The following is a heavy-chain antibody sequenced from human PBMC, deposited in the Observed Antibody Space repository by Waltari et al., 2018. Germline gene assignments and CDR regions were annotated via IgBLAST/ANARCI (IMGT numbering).Heavy chain of an antibody. D-gene: IGHD1-7*01. CDR1: GDSLSSNLF. CDR2: IYYSGVT. V-gene: IGHV4-38-2*01. CDR3: ARVLTTGTVAFDI. J-gene: IGHJ3*02. Sequence: QVQLRESGPGLVKPSETLSLTCVISGDSLSSNLFWGWIRQSPEKGLEWIGNIYYSGVTYYSPFLKSRVFISIDTPRRQFSLKLTSVTAADTAVYYCARVLTTGTVAFDIWGQGTTVTVSS.